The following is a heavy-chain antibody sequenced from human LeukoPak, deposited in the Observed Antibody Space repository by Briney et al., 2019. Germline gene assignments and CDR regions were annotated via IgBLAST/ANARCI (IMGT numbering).Heavy chain of an antibody. CDR3: AGRAVAGFDY. Sequence: PGGSLRLSCAASGFTFSSYAMHWVRQAPGKGLGWVAVISYDGSNKYYADSVKGRFTISRDNSKNTLYLQMNSLRAEDTAVYYCAGRAVAGFDYWGQGTLVTVSS. J-gene: IGHJ4*02. V-gene: IGHV3-30*04. CDR1: GFTFSSYA. CDR2: ISYDGSNK. D-gene: IGHD6-19*01.